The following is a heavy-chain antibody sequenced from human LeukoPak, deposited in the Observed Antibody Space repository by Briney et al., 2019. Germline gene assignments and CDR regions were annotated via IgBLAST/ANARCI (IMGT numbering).Heavy chain of an antibody. CDR1: GFTFSSYG. V-gene: IGHV3-23*01. D-gene: IGHD1-7*01. CDR2: ISGSGGST. CDR3: ASSITGTRYGIDY. Sequence: GGTLRLSCAASGFTFSSYGMSWVRQAPGKGLEWVSAISGSGGSTYYADSVKGRFTISRDNSKNTLYLQVNSLRAEDTAVYYCASSITGTRYGIDYWGQGTLVTVSS. J-gene: IGHJ4*02.